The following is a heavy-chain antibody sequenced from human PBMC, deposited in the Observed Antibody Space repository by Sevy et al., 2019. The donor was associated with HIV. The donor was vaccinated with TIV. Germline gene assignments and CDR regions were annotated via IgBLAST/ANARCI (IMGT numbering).Heavy chain of an antibody. CDR3: TTSPRPNLADY. D-gene: IGHD1-1*01. CDR1: GFSVSSNF. CDR2: IYGGGET. J-gene: IGHJ4*02. Sequence: GESLKISCAASGFSVSSNFMSWVRQATGRGLEWASIIYGGGETYYAESVKGRFTISRDSSRNTVFLQRNSLRAEDTAIYICTTSPRPNLADYWGQGTLVTVSS. V-gene: IGHV3-53*01.